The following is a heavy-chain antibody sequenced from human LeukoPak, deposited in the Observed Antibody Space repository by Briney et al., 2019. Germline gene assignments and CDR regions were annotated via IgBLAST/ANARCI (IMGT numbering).Heavy chain of an antibody. CDR1: GGSISSYF. J-gene: IGHJ4*02. CDR2: IYSSGST. CDR3: ARGPSIAAAGTHFDY. V-gene: IGHV4-4*07. Sequence: NPSETLSLTCAVSGGSISSYFWTWIRQPAGKGLAWIGHIYSSGSTTYNPSLKSRVTMSLDTSKNQFSLKLTSVTAADTAIYYCARGPSIAAAGTHFDYWGQGTLVTVSS. D-gene: IGHD6-13*01.